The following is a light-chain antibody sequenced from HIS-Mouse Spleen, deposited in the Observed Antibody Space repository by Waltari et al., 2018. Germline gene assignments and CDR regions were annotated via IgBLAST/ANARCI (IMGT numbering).Light chain of an antibody. CDR3: CSYAGSYTWV. Sequence: QSALTQPRSVSGSPGQSVTISCTGTSSDVGGYNYVSWYQQHPGQAPNSMIYDVSKRPSGGPDRFSGSKSGNTAFLTISGLQAEDEADYYCCSYAGSYTWVFGGGTKLTVL. CDR1: SSDVGGYNY. J-gene: IGLJ3*02. CDR2: DVS. V-gene: IGLV2-11*01.